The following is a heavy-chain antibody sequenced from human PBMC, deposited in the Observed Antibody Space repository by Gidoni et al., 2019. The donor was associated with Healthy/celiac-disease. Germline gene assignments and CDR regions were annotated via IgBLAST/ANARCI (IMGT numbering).Heavy chain of an antibody. CDR3: ARGNAGLRFLEWLPRLYFDY. V-gene: IGHV4-34*01. D-gene: IGHD3-3*01. CDR2: INHSGST. Sequence: QVQLQQWGAGLLKPSETLSLTCAVYGGSFRGYSWSWIRQPPGKGLEWIGEINHSGSTNYNPSLKSRVTISVDTSKNQFSLKLSSVTAADTAVYYCARGNAGLRFLEWLPRLYFDYWGQGTLVTVSS. CDR1: GGSFRGYS. J-gene: IGHJ4*02.